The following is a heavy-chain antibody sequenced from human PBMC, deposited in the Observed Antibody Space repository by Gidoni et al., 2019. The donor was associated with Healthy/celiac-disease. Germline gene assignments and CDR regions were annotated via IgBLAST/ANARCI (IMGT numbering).Heavy chain of an antibody. CDR3: ARQVVDTAIYSNYYYGMDV. D-gene: IGHD5-18*01. Sequence: QLQLQESGPGLVKPSGTLSLTCTGSAGSISSSSYYWGWIRQPPGKGLEWIGRIYYSWSTYYNPSLTSRVTISVDTSKNQFSLKLSSVTAADTAVYYCARQVVDTAIYSNYYYGMDVWGQGTTVTVSS. J-gene: IGHJ6*02. V-gene: IGHV4-39*01. CDR1: AGSISSSSYY. CDR2: IYYSWST.